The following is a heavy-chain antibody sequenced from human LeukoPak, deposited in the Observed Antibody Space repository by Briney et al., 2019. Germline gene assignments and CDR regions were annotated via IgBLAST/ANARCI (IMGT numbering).Heavy chain of an antibody. CDR1: GGSFSGYY. CDR2: INHSGST. D-gene: IGHD5-24*01. J-gene: IGHJ3*02. CDR3: ARPAAPYEDGYNYAFDI. V-gene: IGHV4-34*01. Sequence: PSETLSLTCAVYGGSFSGYYWSWIRQPPGKGLEWIGDINHSGSTNYNPSLKSRVTISVDTSKNQFSLKLSSVTAAGTAVYYCARPAAPYEDGYNYAFDIWGQGTMVTVSS.